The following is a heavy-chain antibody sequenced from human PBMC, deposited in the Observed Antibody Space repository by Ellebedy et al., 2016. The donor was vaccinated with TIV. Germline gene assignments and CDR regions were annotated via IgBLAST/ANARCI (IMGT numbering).Heavy chain of an antibody. Sequence: AASVKVSCKASGYTFTSDLIHWVRQAPGQGLEWVGVVSPSNDGRGSAQKFQGRVTMTRDTTASTVYMELRRLRSEDTAVYYCAREGGVYYFDYWGQGTLVTVSS. CDR3: AREGGVYYFDY. D-gene: IGHD2-8*02. CDR2: VSPSNDGR. J-gene: IGHJ4*02. CDR1: GYTFTSDL. V-gene: IGHV1-46*01.